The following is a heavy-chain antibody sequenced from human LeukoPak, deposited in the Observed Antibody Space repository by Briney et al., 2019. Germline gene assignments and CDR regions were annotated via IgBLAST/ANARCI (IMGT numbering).Heavy chain of an antibody. CDR1: RYSLNTFV. CDR3: ARDVGVSGLLLDFDY. D-gene: IGHD2-21*01. J-gene: IGHJ4*02. V-gene: IGHV1-18*01. Sequence: GAAVKDSRTTSRYSLNTFVLTGVRPAPGRGREWLGWISPYNGKTNYAPKVQGRVTLTTDTSARTAYMELRSLRSDDTAVYYCARDVGVSGLLLDFDYWGQGTLVTVSS. CDR2: ISPYNGKT.